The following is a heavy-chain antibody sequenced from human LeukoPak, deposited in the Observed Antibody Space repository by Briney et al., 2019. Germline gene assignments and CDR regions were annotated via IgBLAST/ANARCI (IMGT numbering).Heavy chain of an antibody. CDR1: GVSISSSNSY. D-gene: IGHD3/OR15-3a*01. V-gene: IGHV4-39*01. CDR2: IYYSGNT. Sequence: SETLSLTCTVSGVSISSSNSYWGWIRQPPGKGLEWIGSIYYSGNTYYNASLKSQVSISIDTSKNQFSLKLTSVTAADTAVYYCARQTGSGLFILPGGQGTLVTVSP. J-gene: IGHJ4*02. CDR3: ARQTGSGLFILP.